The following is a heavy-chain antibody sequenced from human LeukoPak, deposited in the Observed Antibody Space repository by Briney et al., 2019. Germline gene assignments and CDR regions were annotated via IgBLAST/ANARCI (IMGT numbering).Heavy chain of an antibody. D-gene: IGHD3-9*01. J-gene: IGHJ4*02. CDR3: AKSGPRYFDLYYFDY. V-gene: IGHV3-30*02. CDR2: IRYDGSNK. CDR1: GFTFSNAW. Sequence: GGSLRLSCAASGFTFSNAWMSWVRQAPGKGLEWVAFIRYDGSNKYYADSVKGRFTISRDNSKNTLYLQMNSLGAEDTAVYYCAKSGPRYFDLYYFDYWGQGTLVTVSS.